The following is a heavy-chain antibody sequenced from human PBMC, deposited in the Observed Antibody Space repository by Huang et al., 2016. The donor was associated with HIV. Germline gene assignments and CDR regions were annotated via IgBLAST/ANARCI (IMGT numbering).Heavy chain of an antibody. V-gene: IGHV1-8*03. Sequence: QVQLVQSGAEVKKPGASVKVSCKASGYTFTNYDINWVRQATGQGLEWMGWMNPNSGNTNYAQKFQGRVTITRNTSISTAYMELSSLRSEDTALYYCARYRGGHYMDVWGKGTTVTVSS. J-gene: IGHJ6*03. CDR1: GYTFTNYD. CDR2: MNPNSGNT. CDR3: ARYRGGHYMDV.